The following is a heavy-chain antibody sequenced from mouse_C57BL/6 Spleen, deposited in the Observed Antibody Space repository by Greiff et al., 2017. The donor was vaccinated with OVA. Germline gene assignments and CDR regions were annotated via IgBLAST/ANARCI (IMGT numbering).Heavy chain of an antibody. Sequence: VKLMESGPGLVAPSQSLSITCTVSGFSLTSYGVHWVRQPPGKGLEWLVVIWSDGSTTYNSAPKYRLSISKDNPKSQVFLKMNSLQTDDTAMYYCARHNDGYYDAMDYWGQGTSVTVSS. J-gene: IGHJ4*01. V-gene: IGHV2-6-1*01. CDR1: GFSLTSYG. CDR2: IWSDGST. D-gene: IGHD2-3*01. CDR3: ARHNDGYYDAMDY.